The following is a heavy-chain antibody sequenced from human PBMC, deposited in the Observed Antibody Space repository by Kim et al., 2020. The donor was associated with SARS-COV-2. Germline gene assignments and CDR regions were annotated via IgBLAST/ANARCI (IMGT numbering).Heavy chain of an antibody. V-gene: IGHV4-38-2*02. J-gene: IGHJ4*02. CDR3: ARQGIVATITGNYDY. D-gene: IGHD5-12*01. CDR1: GYSITSGYF. Sequence: SETLSLTCTVSGYSITSGYFWGWIRQPPGKGLEWIGSIYQSGSTYYNSSLKSRVTLSVDTSKNQFSLKLSSVTATDTAVYYCARQGIVATITGNYDYWGQGTLVTVSS. CDR2: IYQSGST.